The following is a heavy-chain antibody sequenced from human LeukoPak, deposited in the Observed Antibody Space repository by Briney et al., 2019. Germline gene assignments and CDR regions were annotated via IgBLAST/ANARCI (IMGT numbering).Heavy chain of an antibody. D-gene: IGHD3-22*01. CDR3: AKLGFDSSGSHSLVDY. Sequence: GGSLRLSCAASGFTFSSYGMHWVRQPPGKGLEWVGFVSYDGSKKFYADFVKGRFSISRDNSKNTLYVQMNSLGAEDTALYYCAKLGFDSSGSHSLVDYWGQGAPVTVSS. CDR2: VSYDGSKK. J-gene: IGHJ4*02. V-gene: IGHV3-30*18. CDR1: GFTFSSYG.